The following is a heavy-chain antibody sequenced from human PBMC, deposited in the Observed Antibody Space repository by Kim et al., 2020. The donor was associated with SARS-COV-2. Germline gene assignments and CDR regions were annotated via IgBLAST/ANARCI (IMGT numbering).Heavy chain of an antibody. Sequence: ASVKVSCKASGYTFTSYGINWVRQAPGQGLEWMGWISAYNGNTNYAQKLQGRVTMTTDTSTSTAYMELRSLRSDDTAVYYCARFIVVVPAATPDYYYYMDGLGKGTTVTV. J-gene: IGHJ6*03. V-gene: IGHV1-18*01. CDR3: ARFIVVVPAATPDYYYYMDG. D-gene: IGHD2-2*01. CDR1: GYTFTSYG. CDR2: ISAYNGNT.